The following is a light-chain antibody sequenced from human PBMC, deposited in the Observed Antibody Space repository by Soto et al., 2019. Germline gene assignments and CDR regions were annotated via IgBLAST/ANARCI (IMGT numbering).Light chain of an antibody. CDR2: WAS. V-gene: IGKV4-1*01. CDR3: QQYYRPWT. J-gene: IGKJ1*01. CDR1: QSVFYSSNNKNY. Sequence: DIVMTQSPDSLAVSLGERATINCKSSQSVFYSSNNKNYLAWYQQKPGQPPKLLIYWASTRESGLPDRFSGSGSGTDFTPTISRLQAEDVAVYYCQQYYRPWTFGQGTKVEIK.